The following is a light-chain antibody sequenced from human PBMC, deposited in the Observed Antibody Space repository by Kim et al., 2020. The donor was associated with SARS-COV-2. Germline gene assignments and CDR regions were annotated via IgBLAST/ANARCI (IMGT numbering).Light chain of an antibody. V-gene: IGKV3-15*01. CDR3: QQYNNWPPLT. CDR1: QSVSSK. Sequence: SPGERATLSCRAGQSVSSKLAWYQQRRGQAPRLLIYGASARATGIPVRFSGSGSGTEFTLTISSLQSEDIAVYYCQQYNNWPPLTFGGGTKVDIK. CDR2: GAS. J-gene: IGKJ4*01.